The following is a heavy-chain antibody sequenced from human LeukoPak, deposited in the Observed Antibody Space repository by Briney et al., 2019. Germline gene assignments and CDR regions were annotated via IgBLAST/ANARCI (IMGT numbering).Heavy chain of an antibody. J-gene: IGHJ4*02. D-gene: IGHD3-10*01. Sequence: SETLSLTCAVYGGSFSGYFWNWIRQPPGRGLEWIGEINHSGSTNYNPSLKSRVTISVDTSKNQFSLKLSSVTAADTAVYYCARLPMVRGVTLRDYWGQGTLVTVSS. V-gene: IGHV4-34*01. CDR1: GGSFSGYF. CDR2: INHSGST. CDR3: ARLPMVRGVTLRDY.